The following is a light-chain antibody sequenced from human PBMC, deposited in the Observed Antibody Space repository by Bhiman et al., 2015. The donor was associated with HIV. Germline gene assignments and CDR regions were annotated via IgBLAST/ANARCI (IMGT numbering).Light chain of an antibody. V-gene: IGLV1-50*01. Sequence: QSVLTQPPSVSGAPGQRVTISCTGSSSNIGAGYDVHWYQQLPGTAPKLLIYGNSNRPSGVPDRFSGSKSGTSASLAITGLQSEDEANYYCAAWDDGLNGSVVFGGGTKLTVL. CDR3: AAWDDGLNGSVV. J-gene: IGLJ2*01. CDR2: GNS. CDR1: SSNIGAGYD.